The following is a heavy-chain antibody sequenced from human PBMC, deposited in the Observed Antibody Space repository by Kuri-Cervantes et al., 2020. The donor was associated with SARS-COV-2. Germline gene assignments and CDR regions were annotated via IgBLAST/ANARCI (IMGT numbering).Heavy chain of an antibody. CDR1: GFTFSSYG. J-gene: IGHJ4*02. V-gene: IGHV3-30*19. CDR3: ATSLRFLEWFSGDY. Sequence: GESLKISCAASGFTFSSYGMHWVRQAPGKGLEWVAVISYDGSNKYYADSVKGRFTISRDNSKNTLYLQMNSLRAEDTAVYYGATSLRFLEWFSGDYWGQGTLVTVSS. D-gene: IGHD3-3*01. CDR2: ISYDGSNK.